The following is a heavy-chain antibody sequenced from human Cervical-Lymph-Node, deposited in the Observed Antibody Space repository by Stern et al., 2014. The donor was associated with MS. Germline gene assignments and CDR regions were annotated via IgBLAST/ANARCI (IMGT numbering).Heavy chain of an antibody. Sequence: VQLVQSGGGLVQPGGSLRLSCTASGLTFSSYGMSWVPQAPGKGLEWVSVISGSGADTYYGDSVKGRFTISRDNSKNTLYLRMNSLRAEDTAVYYCAKESGSYDYYYFGMDVWGQGTTVIVSS. CDR3: AKESGSYDYYYFGMDV. CDR1: GLTFSSYG. D-gene: IGHD1-26*01. J-gene: IGHJ6*02. V-gene: IGHV3-23*04. CDR2: ISGSGADT.